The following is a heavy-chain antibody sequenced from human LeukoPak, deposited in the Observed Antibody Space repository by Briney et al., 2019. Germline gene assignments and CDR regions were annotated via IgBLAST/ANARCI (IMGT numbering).Heavy chain of an antibody. V-gene: IGHV3-23*01. D-gene: IGHD3-22*01. J-gene: IGHJ4*02. CDR3: AKDPTYYYDSSGYYLGY. CDR2: ISGSGGST. Sequence: AGGSLRLSCAASGFTFSSYAMSWVRQAPGKGLEWVSAISGSGGSTFYADSVEGRFTVSRDNSNNTLYLQMNSLRAEDTAVYYCAKDPTYYYDSSGYYLGYWGQGTLVTVSS. CDR1: GFTFSSYA.